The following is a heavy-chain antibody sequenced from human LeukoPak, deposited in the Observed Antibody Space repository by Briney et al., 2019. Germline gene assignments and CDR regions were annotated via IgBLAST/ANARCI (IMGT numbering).Heavy chain of an antibody. V-gene: IGHV3-30*04. CDR3: ARDRGCSSPTCYSPYYGMDV. D-gene: IGHD2-2*01. CDR1: GFTFGGFA. J-gene: IGHJ6*02. Sequence: PRGSLRLSCAASGFTFGGFAMHWVRQAPGKGLEWVAVISYDGSNKYYADSVNGRFTISRDNSKNTLYLQMNSLRAEDMAVYYCARDRGCSSPTCYSPYYGMDVWGQGTTVTVTS. CDR2: ISYDGSNK.